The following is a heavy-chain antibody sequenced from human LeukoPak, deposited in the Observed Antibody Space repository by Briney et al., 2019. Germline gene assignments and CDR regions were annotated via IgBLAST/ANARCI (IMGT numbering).Heavy chain of an antibody. D-gene: IGHD4-23*01. CDR1: GFTVSSNY. Sequence: GGSLRLSCAASGFTVSSNYMSWVRQAPGKGLEWVSVIYSGGSTYYADSVKGRFTISRDNSKNTLYLQMNSLRAEDAAVYYCATTHGGNSMFGYWGQGTLVTVSS. CDR2: IYSGGST. J-gene: IGHJ4*02. V-gene: IGHV3-53*01. CDR3: ATTHGGNSMFGY.